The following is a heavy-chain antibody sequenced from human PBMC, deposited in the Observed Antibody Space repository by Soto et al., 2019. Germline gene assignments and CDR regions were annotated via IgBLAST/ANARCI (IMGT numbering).Heavy chain of an antibody. CDR3: ARALTMVRGVIITPLGY. V-gene: IGHV1-2*04. D-gene: IGHD3-10*01. CDR1: GYTFTTYA. Sequence: ASVKVSCKASGYTFTTYAINWVRQAPGQGLEWMGWINPNSGGTNYAQKFQGWVTMTRDTSISTAYMELSRLRSDDTAVYYCARALTMVRGVIITPLGYWGQGTLVTVSS. J-gene: IGHJ4*02. CDR2: INPNSGGT.